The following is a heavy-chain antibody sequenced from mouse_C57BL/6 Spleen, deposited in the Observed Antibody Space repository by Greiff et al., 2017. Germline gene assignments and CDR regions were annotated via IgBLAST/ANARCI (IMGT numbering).Heavy chain of an antibody. CDR2: ISDGGSYT. CDR1: GFTFSSYA. V-gene: IGHV5-4*01. CDR3: ARAYYYGSSYGKDWFAY. Sequence: EVQRVESGGGLVKPGGSLKLSCAASGFTFSSYAMSWVRQTPEKRLEWVATISDGGSYTYYPDDVKGRFTISRDNAKNNLYLQMSHLKSEDTAMYYCARAYYYGSSYGKDWFAYWGQGTLVTVSA. J-gene: IGHJ3*01. D-gene: IGHD1-1*01.